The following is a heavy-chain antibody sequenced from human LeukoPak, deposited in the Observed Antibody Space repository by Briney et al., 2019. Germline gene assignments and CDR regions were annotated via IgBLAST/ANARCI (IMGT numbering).Heavy chain of an antibody. CDR3: ASLYDSSGYYFDY. J-gene: IGHJ4*02. V-gene: IGHV1-18*01. Sequence: GASVKVSCKASGYTFFSYGFSWVRQAPGQGLEWMGWISAYNGNTNYSQKLQGKVTMTTDTSASTAYMELSSLRSEDTAVYYCASLYDSSGYYFDYWGQGTLVTVSS. CDR2: ISAYNGNT. CDR1: GYTFFSYG. D-gene: IGHD3-22*01.